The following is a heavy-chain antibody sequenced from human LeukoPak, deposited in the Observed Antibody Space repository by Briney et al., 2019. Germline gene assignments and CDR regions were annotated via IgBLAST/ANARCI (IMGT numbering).Heavy chain of an antibody. D-gene: IGHD5-24*01. CDR3: ARVKGWLRATIV. V-gene: IGHV4-59*13. CDR1: GGSISCYD. CDR2: IYYSGST. Sequence: SETLLLTCSVSGGSISCYDWTWIRQPPAKVLEWIGYIYYSGSTNYNPAPKSRVTISVDTSKNELSLKLSSVTAADTAVNYCARVKGWLRATIVWGQGTLVTVSS. J-gene: IGHJ4*02.